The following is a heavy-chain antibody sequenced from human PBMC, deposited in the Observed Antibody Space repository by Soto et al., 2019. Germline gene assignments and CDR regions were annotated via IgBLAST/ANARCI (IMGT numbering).Heavy chain of an antibody. CDR2: IKHDGGES. J-gene: IGHJ4*02. V-gene: IGHV3-7*01. CDR1: RFTFSGYW. Sequence: PGGSLRLSCVASRFTFSGYWMSWVRQAPGKGLEWVATIKHDGGESHCVDSVKGRFTISRDNARNSLYLQMNRLRAEDKAVFFCVRGPLDSSASLWGPGTLVTVSS. CDR3: VRGPLDSSASL. D-gene: IGHD3-22*01.